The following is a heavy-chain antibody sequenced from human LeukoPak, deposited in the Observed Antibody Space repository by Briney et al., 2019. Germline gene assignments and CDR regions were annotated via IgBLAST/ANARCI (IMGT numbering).Heavy chain of an antibody. V-gene: IGHV4-34*01. CDR1: GGSFSGYY. CDR3: ARLSPTYAFDP. D-gene: IGHD2/OR15-2a*01. Sequence: PSETLSLTCAVYGGSFSGYYWSWIRQPPGKGLEWIGEINHSGSTNYNPSLKSRVTISVDTSKNQFSLKLSSVTAADTAVYYCARLSPTYAFDPWGQGTLVTVSS. CDR2: INHSGST. J-gene: IGHJ5*02.